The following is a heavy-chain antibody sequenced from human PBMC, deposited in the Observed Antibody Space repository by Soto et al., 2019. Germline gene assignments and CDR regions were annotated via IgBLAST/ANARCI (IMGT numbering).Heavy chain of an antibody. J-gene: IGHJ4*02. CDR1: GFTFSSYD. CDR2: IGTAGDT. D-gene: IGHD5-12*01. Sequence: PGGSLRLSCAASGFTFSSYDMHWVRQRTGKSLEWVSAIGTAGDTYYPDSVKGRFTASRENAKNLLYLQMNNLRTEDTAVYYCARGPLAAIRFVGWLPDYWGQGTRVTVSS. V-gene: IGHV3-13*01. CDR3: ARGPLAAIRFVGWLPDY.